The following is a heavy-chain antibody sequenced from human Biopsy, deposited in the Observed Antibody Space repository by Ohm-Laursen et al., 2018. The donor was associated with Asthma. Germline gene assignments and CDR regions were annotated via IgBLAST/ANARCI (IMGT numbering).Heavy chain of an antibody. Sequence: SSVKVSCKASGGSFSNFAFSWVRQAPGHGLEWMGTILTKFDITSYAEKFQGRITITADKSTSTTYMELSRLRSEDTAVYYCARSYDTDSYPVLVLDYWGQGTLVTVSS. J-gene: IGHJ4*02. CDR1: GGSFSNFA. CDR2: ILTKFDIT. CDR3: ARSYDTDSYPVLVLDY. V-gene: IGHV1-69*04. D-gene: IGHD3-22*01.